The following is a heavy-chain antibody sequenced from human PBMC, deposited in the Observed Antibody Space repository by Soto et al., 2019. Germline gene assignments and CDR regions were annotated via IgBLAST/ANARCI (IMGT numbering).Heavy chain of an antibody. Sequence: EMQLLESGGGLVQPGGSLRLSCVVSGFYFSTYGVTWVRQAPGKGLEWVCGVSGGSGVTHYTDSVKGRFTISGDDSKNTVYLQMHSLRGEDTAVYYCTRWNGYGDLWGQGTLVPVSS. CDR2: VSGGSGVT. D-gene: IGHD1-1*01. CDR1: GFYFSTYG. V-gene: IGHV3-23*01. J-gene: IGHJ5*02. CDR3: TRWNGYGDL.